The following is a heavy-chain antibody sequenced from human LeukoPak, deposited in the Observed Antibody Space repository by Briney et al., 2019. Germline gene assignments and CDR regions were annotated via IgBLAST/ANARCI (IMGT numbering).Heavy chain of an antibody. CDR3: ARASWELLPADY. J-gene: IGHJ4*02. CDR2: ITSSSNYI. D-gene: IGHD1-26*01. Sequence: PGGSLRLSCAASGFTFSSYNINWVRQAPGKGLEWVSSITSSSNYIYYADSVKGRFTISRDNSKNTLYLQMNSLRAEDTAVYYCARASWELLPADYWGQGTLVTVSS. CDR1: GFTFSSYN. V-gene: IGHV3-21*01.